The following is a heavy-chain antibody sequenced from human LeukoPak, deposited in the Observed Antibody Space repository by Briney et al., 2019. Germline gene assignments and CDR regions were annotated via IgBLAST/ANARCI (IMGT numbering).Heavy chain of an antibody. J-gene: IGHJ4*02. D-gene: IGHD5-24*01. Sequence: GESLKISCKGSGYSFSNYWVGWVRQMPGKGLEWMGIIYPGDSDIKYSPSFQGQVTISADKSITTAFLQWSSLKATGTAIYYCARGPWVNYYFDYWGQGTLVTVSS. CDR1: GYSFSNYW. CDR3: ARGPWVNYYFDY. CDR2: IYPGDSDI. V-gene: IGHV5-51*01.